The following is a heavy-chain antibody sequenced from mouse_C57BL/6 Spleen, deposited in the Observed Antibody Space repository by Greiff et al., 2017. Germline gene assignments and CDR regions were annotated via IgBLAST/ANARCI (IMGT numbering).Heavy chain of an antibody. CDR3: ASYYGSSYDWYFDV. CDR1: GFSLTSYA. V-gene: IGHV2-9-1*01. J-gene: IGHJ1*03. CDR2: IWTGGGT. D-gene: IGHD1-1*01. Sequence: QVQLQQSGPGLVAPSQSLSITCTVSGFSLTSYAISWVRQPPGKGLEWLGVIWTGGGTNYNSALKSRLSISKDNSKSQVFLKMNSLQTDDTARYYCASYYGSSYDWYFDVWGTGTTVTVSS.